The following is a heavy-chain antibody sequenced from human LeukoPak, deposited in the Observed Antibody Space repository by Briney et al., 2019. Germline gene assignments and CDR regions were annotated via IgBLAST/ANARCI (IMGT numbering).Heavy chain of an antibody. CDR3: ARDGEILAFDY. CDR1: GGSISSGGYY. CDR2: IYTSGST. J-gene: IGHJ4*02. D-gene: IGHD7-27*01. Sequence: SETLSLTCTVSGGSISSGGYYWSWIRQPAGKGLEWIGRIYTSGSTNYNPSLKSRVTMSVDTSKNQFSLKLSSVTAADTAVYYCARDGEILAFDYWGQGTLVTVSS. V-gene: IGHV4-61*02.